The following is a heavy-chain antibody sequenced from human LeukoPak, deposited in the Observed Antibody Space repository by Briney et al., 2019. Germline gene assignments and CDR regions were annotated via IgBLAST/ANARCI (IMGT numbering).Heavy chain of an antibody. CDR1: GFTFSSYS. CDR3: ARGWNSYGYSY. CDR2: ISSSSSYI. J-gene: IGHJ4*02. V-gene: IGHV3-21*01. Sequence: KTGGSLRPSCAASGFTFSSYSMNWVRQAPGKGLEWVSSISSSSSYIYYADSVKGRFTISRDNAKNSLYLQMNSLRAEDTAVYYCARGWNSYGYSYWGQGTLVTVSS. D-gene: IGHD5-18*01.